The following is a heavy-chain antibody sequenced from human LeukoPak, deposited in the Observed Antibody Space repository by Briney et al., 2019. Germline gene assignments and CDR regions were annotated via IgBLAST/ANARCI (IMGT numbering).Heavy chain of an antibody. Sequence: PGGSLRLSCAASGFTFSSYGMHWVRQAPGKGLEWVAVIWYDGSNKYYADSVKGRFTISRDNSKDTLYLQMNSLRAEDTAVYYCARDESSSSSWYIDWYFDLWGRGTLVTVSS. CDR1: GFTFSSYG. CDR2: IWYDGSNK. J-gene: IGHJ2*01. CDR3: ARDESSSSSWYIDWYFDL. V-gene: IGHV3-33*01. D-gene: IGHD6-13*01.